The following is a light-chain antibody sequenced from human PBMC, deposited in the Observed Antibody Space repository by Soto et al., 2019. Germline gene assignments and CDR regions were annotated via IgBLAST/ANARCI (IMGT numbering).Light chain of an antibody. CDR2: SNN. CDR3: AAWDDSLNGVV. J-gene: IGLJ2*01. V-gene: IGLV1-44*01. CDR1: SSNIGSKT. Sequence: QAVVTQPPSASGTPGQRVTISCSGSSSNIGSKTVNWYQQLPGTAPKLLIYSNNQRPSGVPDRFSGSKSGTSDSLAISGLQSEDEADYYCAAWDDSLNGVVFGGGTKLTVL.